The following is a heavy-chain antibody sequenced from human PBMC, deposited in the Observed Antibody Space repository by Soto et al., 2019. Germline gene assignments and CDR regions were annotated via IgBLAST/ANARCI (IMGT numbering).Heavy chain of an antibody. V-gene: IGHV3-33*01. CDR2: IWYDGSNK. J-gene: IGHJ4*02. CDR3: ATHDSSGYFDY. CDR1: GFTFSSYG. Sequence: QVQLLESGGGVVQPGRSLRLSCAASGFTFSSYGMHWVSQAPGKGLEWVAVIWYDGSNKYYADSVKGRFTISRDNSKNTLYLQMNSLRAEDTAVYYCATHDSSGYFDYWGQGTLVTVSS. D-gene: IGHD3-22*01.